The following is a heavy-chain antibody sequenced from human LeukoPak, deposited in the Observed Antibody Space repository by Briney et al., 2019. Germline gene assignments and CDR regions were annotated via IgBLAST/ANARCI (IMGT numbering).Heavy chain of an antibody. CDR2: VNSNGRSA. Sequence: GGSLRLSCAASGFNFDDYGMTWVRQIPGKGLEWVAGVNSNGRSAGYAAAVRGRFTILRDNYKNSLYLDMGSLRLEDTAFYYCTRGYSTRHFPFDSWGQGTLVTVSS. CDR1: GFNFDDYG. CDR3: TRGYSTRHFPFDS. D-gene: IGHD2-2*01. V-gene: IGHV3-20*04. J-gene: IGHJ4*02.